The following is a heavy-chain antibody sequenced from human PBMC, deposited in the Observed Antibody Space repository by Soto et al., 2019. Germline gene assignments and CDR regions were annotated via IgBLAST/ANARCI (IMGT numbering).Heavy chain of an antibody. Sequence: EVQLLESGGGLVQPGGSLRLSCAASGFTFSSYAMSWVRQAPGKGLEWVSAISGSGGSTYYADSVKGRFTISRDNSKNTLYLQMNSLRAEDTAVYYCAKLAYYYGSDEMKFDYWGQGTLVTVSS. CDR3: AKLAYYYGSDEMKFDY. V-gene: IGHV3-23*01. CDR1: GFTFSSYA. CDR2: ISGSGGST. D-gene: IGHD3-10*01. J-gene: IGHJ4*02.